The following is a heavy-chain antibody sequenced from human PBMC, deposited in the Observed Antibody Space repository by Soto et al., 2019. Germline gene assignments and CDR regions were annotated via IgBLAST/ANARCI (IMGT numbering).Heavy chain of an antibody. CDR1: VGSISSGGYY. J-gene: IGHJ3*02. CDR2: IYYSGST. CDR3: ARDHPLRWRQGGAFDI. Sequence: TLSLTCTVSVGSISSGGYYWSWIRQHPGKGLEWIGYIYYSGSTYYNPSLKSRVTISVDTSKNQFSLKLSSVTAADTAVYYCARDHPLRWRQGGAFDIWGQGTMVTVSS. D-gene: IGHD4-17*01. V-gene: IGHV4-31*03.